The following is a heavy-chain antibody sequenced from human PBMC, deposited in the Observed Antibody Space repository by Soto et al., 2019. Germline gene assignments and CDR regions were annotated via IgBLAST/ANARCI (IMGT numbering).Heavy chain of an antibody. D-gene: IGHD6-19*01. J-gene: IGHJ6*02. V-gene: IGHV4-61*01. CDR2: IYYSGST. Sequence: SETLSLTCTASGGSVCSGSYYWSWIRQPPGKGLEWIGYIYYSGSTNYNPSLKSRVTISVDTSKNQFSLKLSSVTAADTAVYYCARTGIAVADSYYYYGMDVWGQGTTVTASS. CDR3: ARTGIAVADSYYYYGMDV. CDR1: GGSVCSGSYY.